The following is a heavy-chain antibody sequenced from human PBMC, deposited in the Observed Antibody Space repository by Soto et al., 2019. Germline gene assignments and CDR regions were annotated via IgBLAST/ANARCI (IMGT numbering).Heavy chain of an antibody. Sequence: EVQLVESGGGLVQPGRSLRLSCAASGFTFDDYAMHWVRQAPGKGLEWVSGISWNSGSIGYADSVKGRFTISRDNAKNSLYLQMNSLRAEDTALYYCARGPYSSSWYAPYWGQGTLVTVSS. CDR1: GFTFDDYA. J-gene: IGHJ4*02. D-gene: IGHD6-13*01. CDR2: ISWNSGSI. CDR3: ARGPYSSSWYAPY. V-gene: IGHV3-9*01.